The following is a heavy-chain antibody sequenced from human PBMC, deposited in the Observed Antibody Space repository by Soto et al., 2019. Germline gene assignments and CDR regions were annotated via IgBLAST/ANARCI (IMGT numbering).Heavy chain of an antibody. D-gene: IGHD6-13*01. CDR1: GGSISSYY. J-gene: IGHJ5*02. Sequence: SETLSLTCTVSGGSISSYYWSWIRQPPGKGLEWIGYIYYSGSTNYNPSLKSRVTISVDTSKNQFSLKLSSVTAADTAVYYCARGWSSSWYGWFDPWGQGTLVTVSS. CDR2: IYYSGST. CDR3: ARGWSSSWYGWFDP. V-gene: IGHV4-59*01.